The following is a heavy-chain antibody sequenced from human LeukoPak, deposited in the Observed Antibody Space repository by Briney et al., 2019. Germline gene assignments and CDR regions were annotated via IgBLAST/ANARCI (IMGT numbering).Heavy chain of an antibody. Sequence: PGGSLRLSCAASGFTFSSYWMSWVRQAPGKGPEWVANIKQDGSEKYYVDSVKGRFTISRDNAKNSLYLQMNSLRAEDTAVYYCARDRRVVPAAIGNGMDVWGKGTTVTVSS. D-gene: IGHD2-2*02. J-gene: IGHJ6*04. CDR3: ARDRRVVPAAIGNGMDV. CDR2: IKQDGSEK. CDR1: GFTFSSYW. V-gene: IGHV3-7*03.